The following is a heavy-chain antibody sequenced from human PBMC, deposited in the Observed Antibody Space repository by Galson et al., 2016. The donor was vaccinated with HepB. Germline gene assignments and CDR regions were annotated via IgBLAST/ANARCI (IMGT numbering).Heavy chain of an antibody. V-gene: IGHV3-30*18. CDR2: ISYDGSNK. D-gene: IGHD2-2*01. CDR3: ANDGRIYCSSASCHDHFHY. CDR1: GFTFSSYG. Sequence: SLRLSCAASGFTFSSYGMHWVRQAPGKGPEWVAVISYDGSNKKYADSVQGRFTISRDNSKKTLYLQMNSLRAEDTAVYSCANDGRIYCSSASCHDHFHYWGQGTLVTVSS. J-gene: IGHJ4*02.